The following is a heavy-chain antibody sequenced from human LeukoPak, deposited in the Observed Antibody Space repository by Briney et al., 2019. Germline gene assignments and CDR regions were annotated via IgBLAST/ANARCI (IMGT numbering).Heavy chain of an antibody. D-gene: IGHD3-10*01. Sequence: ASVKVFCKASGSTFTNYYMHWVRQAPGQGLEWMGWNSAYNGHTNSAQKFQGRVTLTTDTSTSTAYMELRSLTSDDTAVYYCARGGVVRGSFTPGLDYWGQGSLVIVSS. J-gene: IGHJ4*02. V-gene: IGHV1-18*04. CDR3: ARGGVVRGSFTPGLDY. CDR1: GSTFTNYY. CDR2: NSAYNGHT.